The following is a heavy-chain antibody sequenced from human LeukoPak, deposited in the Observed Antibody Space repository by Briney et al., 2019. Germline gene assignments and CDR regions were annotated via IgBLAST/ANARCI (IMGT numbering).Heavy chain of an antibody. CDR2: IYHSGST. CDR3: ARHYYGSGDWFDP. CDR1: GYSISSGYY. D-gene: IGHD3-10*01. J-gene: IGHJ5*02. V-gene: IGHV4-38-2*01. Sequence: SETQSLXCAVSGYSISSGYYWGWIRQPPGKGLEWIGSIYHSGSTYYNPSLKSRVTISVDTSKNQFSLKLSSVTAADTAVYYCARHYYGSGDWFDPWGQGTLVTVSS.